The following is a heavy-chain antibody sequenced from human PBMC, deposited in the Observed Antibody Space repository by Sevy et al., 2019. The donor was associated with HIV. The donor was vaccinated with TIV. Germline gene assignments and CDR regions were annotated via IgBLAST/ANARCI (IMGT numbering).Heavy chain of an antibody. D-gene: IGHD3-10*01. J-gene: IGHJ5*02. CDR2: INHSGRP. V-gene: IGHV4-34*01. Sequence: SETLSLTCAVYGGSFSGYYWSWIRQPPGKGLEWIGEINHSGRPNYNPSLKSRVTISVDTSKNQFSLKLSSVTAADTAVYYCARGYKYYYGSGSYNNWFDPWGQGTLVTVSS. CDR1: GGSFSGYY. CDR3: ARGYKYYYGSGSYNNWFDP.